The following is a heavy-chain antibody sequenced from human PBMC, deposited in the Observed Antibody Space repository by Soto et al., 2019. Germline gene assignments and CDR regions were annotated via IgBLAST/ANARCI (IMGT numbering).Heavy chain of an antibody. CDR3: ARDIWLQHGLTYYYYYGMDV. CDR1: GGSVSSGSYY. J-gene: IGHJ6*02. V-gene: IGHV4-61*01. Sequence: SETLSLTCTVSGGSVSSGSYYWSWIRQPPGKGLEWIGYIYYSGSTNYNPSLKSRVTISVDTSKNQFSLKLSSVTAADTAVYYCARDIWLQHGLTYYYYYGMDVWGQGTTVTVPS. CDR2: IYYSGST. D-gene: IGHD5-18*01.